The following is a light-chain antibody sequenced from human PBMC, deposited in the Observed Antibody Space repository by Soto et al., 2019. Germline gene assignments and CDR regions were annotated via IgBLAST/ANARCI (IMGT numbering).Light chain of an antibody. J-gene: IGKJ1*01. CDR2: GTS. Sequence: EIVLTQSPATLSLSPGERATLSCRASQTVSSSLAWYQQKPGQAPRLLIYGTSNRATGIPDRFSGSGSGTDFSLTISSLEPGDLAVYYCQQYGSSPRTFGQGTKVEIK. CDR3: QQYGSSPRT. CDR1: QTVSSS. V-gene: IGKV3-20*01.